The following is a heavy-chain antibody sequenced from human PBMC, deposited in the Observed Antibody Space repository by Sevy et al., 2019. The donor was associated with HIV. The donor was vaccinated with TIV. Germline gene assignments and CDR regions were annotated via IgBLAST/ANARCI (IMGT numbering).Heavy chain of an antibody. J-gene: IGHJ4*02. CDR3: ARERWLQHMGDFDY. D-gene: IGHD3-16*01. V-gene: IGHV3-21*01. CDR1: GFTFSSYS. Sequence: GGSLRLSCAASGFTFSSYSMNWVRQAPGKGLEWVSSISSSSSYIYYADSVKGRFTISRDNAKNSLYLQMNSLRAEDTAVYYCARERWLQHMGDFDYWGQGTLVTVSS. CDR2: ISSSSSYI.